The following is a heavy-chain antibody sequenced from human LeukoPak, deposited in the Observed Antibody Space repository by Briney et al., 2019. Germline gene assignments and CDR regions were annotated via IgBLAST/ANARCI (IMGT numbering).Heavy chain of an antibody. CDR2: IYYSGST. J-gene: IGHJ6*02. V-gene: IGHV4-31*03. D-gene: IGHD5-18*01. CDR3: TTEGYTAMVIEVMGPGSNYYYYGMDV. Sequence: SESLSLTCTVSSGSISSGGYYWSWIRQHPGKGLEWIGYIYYSGSTYYNPSLKSRVTISVDTSKNQFSLKLSSVTAADTAVYYCTTEGYTAMVIEVMGPGSNYYYYGMDVWGQGTTVTVSS. CDR1: SGSISSGGYY.